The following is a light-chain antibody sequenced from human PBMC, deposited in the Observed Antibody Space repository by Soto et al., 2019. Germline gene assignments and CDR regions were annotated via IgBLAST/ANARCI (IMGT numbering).Light chain of an antibody. J-gene: IGKJ3*01. V-gene: IGKV3-20*01. CDR3: QQYGTSPRT. Sequence: EIVLTQSPGTLSLSPGERATLSCRASQSVSSSFLAWYQQKPGEPPRLLVYGASSRATGIPGRFRGSGSGTDFTLTISRLEPEDFAVYFCQQYGTSPRTFGHGTKVDI. CDR2: GAS. CDR1: QSVSSSF.